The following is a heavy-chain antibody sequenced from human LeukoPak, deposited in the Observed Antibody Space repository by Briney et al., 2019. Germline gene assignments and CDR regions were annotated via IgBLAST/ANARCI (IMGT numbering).Heavy chain of an antibody. Sequence: PSETLSLTCTVSGGSISSHYWSWIRQPPGKGLEWIGYIYYSGSTNYNPSLKSRVTISVDTSKNQFSLKLSSVTAADTAAYYCARDILESGDYWGQGTLVTVSS. D-gene: IGHD1-1*01. CDR1: GGSISSHY. V-gene: IGHV4-59*11. J-gene: IGHJ4*02. CDR3: ARDILESGDY. CDR2: IYYSGST.